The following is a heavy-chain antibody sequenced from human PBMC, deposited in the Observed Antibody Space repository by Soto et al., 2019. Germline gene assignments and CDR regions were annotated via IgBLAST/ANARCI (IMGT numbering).Heavy chain of an antibody. CDR3: AREYSSSSGHDYYGMDV. CDR2: IWYDGSNK. J-gene: IGHJ6*02. D-gene: IGHD6-6*01. V-gene: IGHV3-33*01. Sequence: QVQLVESGGGVVQPGRSLRLSCAASGFTFSSYGMHWVRQAPGKGLEWVAVIWYDGSNKYYADSVKGRFTISRDNSKNTLYLQRNSLRAEATAVYYCAREYSSSSGHDYYGMDVWGQGTTVTVSS. CDR1: GFTFSSYG.